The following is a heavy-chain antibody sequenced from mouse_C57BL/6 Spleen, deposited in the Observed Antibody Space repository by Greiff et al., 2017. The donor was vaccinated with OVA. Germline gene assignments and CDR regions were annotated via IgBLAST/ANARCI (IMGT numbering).Heavy chain of an antibody. D-gene: IGHD4-1*01. V-gene: IGHV1-61*01. Sequence: QVQLQQPGAELVRPGSSVKLSCKASGYTFTSYWMDWVKQRPGQGLEWIGNIYPSDSETHYNQKFKDKATLTVDKSSSTAYMQLSSLTSEDSAVYYCARSNWDEDYWGQGTTLTVSS. CDR1: GYTFTSYW. CDR3: ARSNWDEDY. J-gene: IGHJ2*01. CDR2: IYPSDSET.